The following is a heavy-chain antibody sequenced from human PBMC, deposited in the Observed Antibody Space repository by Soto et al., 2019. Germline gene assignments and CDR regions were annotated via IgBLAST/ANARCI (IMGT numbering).Heavy chain of an antibody. CDR3: AREIYDDYDSSGFDH. V-gene: IGHV3-9*01. D-gene: IGHD3-22*01. CDR2: ISWNSGSI. CDR1: GFTFSSYG. Sequence: PGGSLRLSCAASGFTFSSYGMHWVRQAPGKGLEWVSGISWNSGSIAYADAVKGRFTISRDNAKNTLSLQMNSLRAEDTALYYCAREIYDDYDSSGFDHWGQGTPVTVSS. J-gene: IGHJ4*02.